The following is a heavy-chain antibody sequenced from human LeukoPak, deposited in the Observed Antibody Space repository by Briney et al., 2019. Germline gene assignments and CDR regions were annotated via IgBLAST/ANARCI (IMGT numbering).Heavy chain of an antibody. Sequence: PSETLSLTCTVSGGSISSFYWNWIRQPPGKGLEWIGYIYYSGSTNYNPSLKSRVTISVDTSKNQFSLRLSSVTAADTAMYYCARLNNWNEALLDYWGQGTLVTVSS. D-gene: IGHD1-20*01. CDR2: IYYSGST. CDR1: GGSISSFY. V-gene: IGHV4-59*08. CDR3: ARLNNWNEALLDY. J-gene: IGHJ4*02.